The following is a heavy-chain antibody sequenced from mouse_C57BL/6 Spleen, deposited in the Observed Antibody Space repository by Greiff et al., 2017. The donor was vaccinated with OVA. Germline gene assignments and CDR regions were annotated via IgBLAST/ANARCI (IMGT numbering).Heavy chain of an antibody. V-gene: IGHV1-50*01. CDR2: IDPSDSYT. Sequence: QVQLQQSGAELVKPGASVKMSCKASGYTFTSYWMQWVKQRPGQGLEWIGEIDPSDSYTNYNQKFKGKATLTVDTSSSTAYMQLSSLTSEDSAVYYCARGSNFRSYWYFDVWGTGTTVTVSS. J-gene: IGHJ1*03. CDR1: GYTFTSYW. CDR3: ARGSNFRSYWYFDV. D-gene: IGHD2-5*01.